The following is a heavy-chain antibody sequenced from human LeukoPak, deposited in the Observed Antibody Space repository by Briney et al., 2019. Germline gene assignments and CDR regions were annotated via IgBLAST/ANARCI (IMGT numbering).Heavy chain of an antibody. D-gene: IGHD1-26*01. CDR1: GYTFTSYD. V-gene: IGHV1-18*01. CDR3: ARLRVGATNIDY. CDR2: MNPNSGNT. J-gene: IGHJ4*02. Sequence: ASVKVSCKASGYTFTSYDINWVRQATGQGLEWMGWMNPNSGNTNYAQKLQGRVTMTTDTSTSTAYMELRSLRSDDTAVYYCARLRVGATNIDYWGQGTLVTVSS.